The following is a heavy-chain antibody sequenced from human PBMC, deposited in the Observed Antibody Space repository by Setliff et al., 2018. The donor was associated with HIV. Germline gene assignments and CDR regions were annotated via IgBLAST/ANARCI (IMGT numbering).Heavy chain of an antibody. V-gene: IGHV1-69*13. Sequence: AASVKVSCKASGGIFNTYGMNWVRQAPGQGLEWMGGIIPIARAPNYAQKFQDRVTITADESTTTVYMEVRSLKSEDTALYYCARGPLYGYDRGYFDYWGQGTLVTVSS. CDR3: ARGPLYGYDRGYFDY. D-gene: IGHD5-12*01. CDR2: IIPIARAP. J-gene: IGHJ4*02. CDR1: GGIFNTYG.